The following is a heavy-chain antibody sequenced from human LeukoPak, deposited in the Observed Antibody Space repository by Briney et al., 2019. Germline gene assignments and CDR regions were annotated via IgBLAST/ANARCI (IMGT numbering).Heavy chain of an antibody. CDR3: AKENSGSYYFDY. V-gene: IGHV3-33*06. CDR2: IWYDGSNK. J-gene: IGHJ4*02. CDR1: GFTFSSYG. D-gene: IGHD1-26*01. Sequence: PGRSLRLSCAASGFTFSSYGMHWVRQAPGKGLEWVVVIWYDGSNKYYGDSVKGRFTISRDNSKTTLYLQMHSLRAEDTAVYYCAKENSGSYYFDYWGQGTLVTDS.